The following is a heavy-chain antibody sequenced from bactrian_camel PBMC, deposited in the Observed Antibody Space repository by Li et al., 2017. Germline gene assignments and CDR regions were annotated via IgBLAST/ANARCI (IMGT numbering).Heavy chain of an antibody. J-gene: IGHJ4*01. CDR2: ISGGGSAI. Sequence: QLVESGGALVQPGASLRLSCAASGFTFSSYWMNWVRQAPGKGLEWVSSISGGGSAIYYADSVKGRFTLSRDSAKNMVYLQMNSLKTEDTAMYYCANPARYYNDNEPGALLGQGTQVTVS. V-gene: IGHV3S25*01. CDR1: GFTFSSYW. D-gene: IGHD4*01.